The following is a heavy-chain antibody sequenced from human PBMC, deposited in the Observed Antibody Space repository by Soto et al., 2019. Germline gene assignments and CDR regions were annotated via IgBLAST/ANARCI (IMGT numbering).Heavy chain of an antibody. V-gene: IGHV1-69*01. J-gene: IGHJ5*02. D-gene: IGHD4-4*01. Sequence: QVQLVPSGAEVKKPGSSVKVSCKASGGTFRSYVISWVRQAPGQGLEWMGGIIPIFGTANYAQKFQGRVTITADESTRTAYMELSSLRFEDTAMYYRARVFPTVGWFAPWGQGTRVTVSS. CDR2: IIPIFGTA. CDR3: ARVFPTVGWFAP. CDR1: GGTFRSYV.